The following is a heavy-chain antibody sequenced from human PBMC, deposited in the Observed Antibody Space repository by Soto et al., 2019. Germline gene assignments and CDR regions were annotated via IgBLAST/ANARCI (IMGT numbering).Heavy chain of an antibody. J-gene: IGHJ4*02. CDR3: AHGEGIVKSIVYFDS. CDR2: FDREDGET. D-gene: IGHD1-26*01. V-gene: IGHV1-24*01. Sequence: ASVKVSCKVSGYFLSALSIHWVRQAPGKGLEWMGGFDREDGETIYAQKFQGRVTMTEDTSTDSAYMELSSLTSEDTAIYYCAHGEGIVKSIVYFDSWGQGTLVTVSS. CDR1: GYFLSALS.